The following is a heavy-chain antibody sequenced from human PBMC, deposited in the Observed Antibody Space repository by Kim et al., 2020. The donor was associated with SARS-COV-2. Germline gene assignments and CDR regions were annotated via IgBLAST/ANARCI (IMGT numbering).Heavy chain of an antibody. D-gene: IGHD6-6*01. J-gene: IGHJ6*03. Sequence: KGRFTISRDNAKNSLYLQMNSLRAEDTALYYCATPSSIAARRGYYYYMDVWGKGTTVTVSS. V-gene: IGHV3-9*01. CDR3: ATPSSIAARRGYYYYMDV.